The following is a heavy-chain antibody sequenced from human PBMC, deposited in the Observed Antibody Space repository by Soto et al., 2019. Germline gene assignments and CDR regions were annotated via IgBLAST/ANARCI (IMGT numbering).Heavy chain of an antibody. CDR3: ARDSGRYNWNDLDY. CDR1: GFTFRNFP. D-gene: IGHD1-20*01. V-gene: IGHV3-23*01. Sequence: GGSLRLSCASSGFTFRNFPMSWVRQAPGGGLDWVSTIGGSGGTTYYADSVKGRFNISRDNSKNTLYLQMHSLRPEDTAVYYCARDSGRYNWNDLDYWGQGNLVTVSS. CDR2: IGGSGGTT. J-gene: IGHJ4*02.